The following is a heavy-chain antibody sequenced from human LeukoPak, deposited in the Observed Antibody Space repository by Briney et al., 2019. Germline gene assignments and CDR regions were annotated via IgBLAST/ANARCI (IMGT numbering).Heavy chain of an antibody. CDR1: GFTFSDYN. CDR3: ARGDSSSKIDY. Sequence: SGGSLRLSCAASGFTFSDYNINWVRQAPGKGLEWVSSISSSSSYIYYADSVKGRFTISRDNAKKSLYLQMNSLRAEDTAMYYCARGDSSSKIDYWGQGTLVTVSS. V-gene: IGHV3-21*01. D-gene: IGHD6-6*01. CDR2: ISSSSSYI. J-gene: IGHJ4*02.